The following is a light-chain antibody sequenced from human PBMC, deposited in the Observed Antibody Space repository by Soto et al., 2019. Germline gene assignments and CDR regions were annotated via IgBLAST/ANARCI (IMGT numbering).Light chain of an antibody. CDR3: QQRSNWPPWT. V-gene: IGKV3-11*01. CDR2: DAS. Sequence: EIVLTQSPGTLSLSPGERATLSCRASQSVFSSYLAWYQQKPGQAPRLLIYDASNRATGIPARFSGSGSGTDFTLTISSLEPEDFAVYYCQQRSNWPPWTFGQGTKVDIK. J-gene: IGKJ1*01. CDR1: QSVFSSY.